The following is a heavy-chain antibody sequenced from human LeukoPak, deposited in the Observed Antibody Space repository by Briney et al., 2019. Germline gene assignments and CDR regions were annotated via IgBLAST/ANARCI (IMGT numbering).Heavy chain of an antibody. J-gene: IGHJ4*02. D-gene: IGHD4-23*01. V-gene: IGHV1-69*04. CDR2: IIPILSIA. CDR3: ARDGKTSLDY. Sequence: ASVKVSCKASGGTFSSYAISWVRQAPGQGLEWMGRIIPILSIANYAQKFQGRVTITADKSTSTAYMELSSLRSEDTAVYYCARDGKTSLDYWGQGTLVTVSS. CDR1: GGTFSSYA.